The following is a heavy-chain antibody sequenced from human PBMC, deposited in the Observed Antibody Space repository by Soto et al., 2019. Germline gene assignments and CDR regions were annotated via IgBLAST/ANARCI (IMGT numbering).Heavy chain of an antibody. CDR1: GFTFSSYW. CDR2: INSDGSST. D-gene: IGHD3-3*01. V-gene: IGHV3-74*01. J-gene: IGHJ3*02. Sequence: PGGSLRLSCAASGFTFSSYWMHWVRQAPGKGLVRVSRINSDGSSTSYADSVKGRFTISRDNAKNTLYLQMNSLRAEDTAVYYCAKLLEWSQHLDAFDIWGQGTMVTVSS. CDR3: AKLLEWSQHLDAFDI.